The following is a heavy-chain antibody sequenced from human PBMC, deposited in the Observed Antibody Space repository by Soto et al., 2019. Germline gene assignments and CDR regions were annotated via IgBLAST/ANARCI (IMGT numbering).Heavy chain of an antibody. CDR3: ARGAESSSAAPILGY. D-gene: IGHD6-13*01. CDR1: GYTFNSYY. CDR2: INPGGPSGGSA. V-gene: IGHV1-46*02. J-gene: IGHJ4*02. Sequence: QVQLVQSGAEVKKPGASVKVSCKASGYTFNSYYIHWVRQAPGLGLEWMGIINPGGPSGGSATYAHKFQGRVSVTRDTSRSTVTLELNSLISDDTAVYYCARGAESSSAAPILGYWGQGTLVTVSS.